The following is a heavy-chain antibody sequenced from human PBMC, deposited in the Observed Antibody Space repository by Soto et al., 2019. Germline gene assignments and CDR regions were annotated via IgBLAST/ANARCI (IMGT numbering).Heavy chain of an antibody. V-gene: IGHV1-8*01. CDR1: AYTFTSYD. CDR2: MNTNSGNT. J-gene: IGHJ5*02. Sequence: QVQLVQSGAEVEKPGASVKVSCKASAYTFTSYDINWVRQATGQGLEWMGWMNTNSGNTGYAQKFQGRVTMTRNTSINTAYMELSSLSSEDTAVYYCARGPHTSGTTGGIVWFDPWGQGTLVTVSS. CDR3: ARGPHTSGTTGGIVWFDP. D-gene: IGHD4-17*01.